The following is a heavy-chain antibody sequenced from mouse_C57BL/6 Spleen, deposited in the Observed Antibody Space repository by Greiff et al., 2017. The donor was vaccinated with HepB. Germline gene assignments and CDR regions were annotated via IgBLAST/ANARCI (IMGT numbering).Heavy chain of an antibody. CDR3: AYDSSGFAY. CDR2: IHPNSGST. CDR1: GYTFTSYW. D-gene: IGHD3-2*02. Sequence: QVQLQQPGAELVKPGASVKLSCKASGYTFTSYWMHWVKQRPGQGLEWIGMIHPNSGSTNYNEKFKSKATLTVDKSSSTAYMQLSRLTSEDSAVYYCAYDSSGFAYWGQGTLVTVSA. J-gene: IGHJ3*01. V-gene: IGHV1-64*01.